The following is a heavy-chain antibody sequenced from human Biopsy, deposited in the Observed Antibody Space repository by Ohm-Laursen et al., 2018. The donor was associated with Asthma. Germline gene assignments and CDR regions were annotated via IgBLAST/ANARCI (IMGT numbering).Heavy chain of an antibody. Sequence: SSVTVSCKSLGGTFNTYVIGWARQAPGQGLEWMGEINSVFGTTTYPQKFQDRVTITADDSTSTVYMELSSLRSEDTAVYYCARKAGSCISRTCYSLDFWGQGTLVTVSS. CDR3: ARKAGSCISRTCYSLDF. CDR1: GGTFNTYV. CDR2: INSVFGTT. J-gene: IGHJ4*02. V-gene: IGHV1-69*01. D-gene: IGHD2-2*01.